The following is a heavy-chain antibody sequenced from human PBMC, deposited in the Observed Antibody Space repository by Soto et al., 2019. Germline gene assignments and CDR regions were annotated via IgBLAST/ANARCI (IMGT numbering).Heavy chain of an antibody. J-gene: IGHJ4*02. Sequence: PSEALSLTCNVSVASISSRNYYWGWIRQPPGKGLEWFGSIFYSGSTYYNPSLKSRVTISIVTSQNQFSLRLTSVTAADTAVYYCVRHPRIMVPRQHDYYFDTWGPGNLVTVSS. D-gene: IGHD2-8*01. CDR2: IFYSGST. CDR3: VRHPRIMVPRQHDYYFDT. CDR1: VASISSRNYY. V-gene: IGHV4-39*01.